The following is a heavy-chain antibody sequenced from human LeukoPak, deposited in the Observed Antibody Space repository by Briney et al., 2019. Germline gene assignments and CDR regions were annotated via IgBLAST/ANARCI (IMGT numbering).Heavy chain of an antibody. CDR3: ARDRDADYVVDY. Sequence: GGSLRLSCAASGSTFSDYYMSWIRQAPGKGLEWVSYISSSGSTIYYADSVKGRFTISRDNAKNSLYLRMNSLRAEDTAVYYCARDRDADYVVDYWGQGTLVTVSS. J-gene: IGHJ4*02. CDR1: GSTFSDYY. D-gene: IGHD4-17*01. V-gene: IGHV3-11*01. CDR2: ISSSGSTI.